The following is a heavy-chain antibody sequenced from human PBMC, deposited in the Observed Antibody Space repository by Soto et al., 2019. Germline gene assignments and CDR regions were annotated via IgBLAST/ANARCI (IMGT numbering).Heavy chain of an antibody. J-gene: IGHJ3*02. V-gene: IGHV4-59*12. CDR3: ARDKGYDMDDAFDI. D-gene: IGHD3-3*01. Sequence: SETLSLTCTVSGGSISYYYWSWIRQPPGKGLQWIGYIYSSGSTNYNPSLKSRVTISVDKSKNQFSLKLSSVTAADTAVYYCARDKGYDMDDAFDIWGQGTMVTVSS. CDR1: GGSISYYY. CDR2: IYSSGST.